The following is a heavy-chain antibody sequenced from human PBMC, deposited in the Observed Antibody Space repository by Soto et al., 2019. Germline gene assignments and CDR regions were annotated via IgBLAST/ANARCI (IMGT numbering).Heavy chain of an antibody. Sequence: QVQLVQSGAEVKKPESSVKVSCKAPGGTFSTYAISWVRQAPGQGLEWMGGIIPMFGTANYAQRFQDRVTITADESTNTVDMELSSLRSEDTAVYFCASGIHLWLRRINNGYSGWGQGTLVTVSS. CDR2: IIPMFGTA. J-gene: IGHJ4*02. CDR3: ASGIHLWLRRINNGYSG. D-gene: IGHD5-12*01. CDR1: GGTFSTYA. V-gene: IGHV1-69*12.